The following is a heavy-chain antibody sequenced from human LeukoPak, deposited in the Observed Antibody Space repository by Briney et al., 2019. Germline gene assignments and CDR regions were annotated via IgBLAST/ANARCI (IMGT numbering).Heavy chain of an antibody. V-gene: IGHV4-59*01. CDR3: AGDGYNSLDI. Sequence: TLSLTCTVSGGSISSYYWSWIRQPPGKGLEWIGYIYYSGSTNYNPSLKSRVTISVDTSKNQFSLKLSSVTAADTAVYYCAGDGYNSLDIWGQGTMVTVSS. J-gene: IGHJ3*02. CDR1: GGSISSYY. CDR2: IYYSGST. D-gene: IGHD5-24*01.